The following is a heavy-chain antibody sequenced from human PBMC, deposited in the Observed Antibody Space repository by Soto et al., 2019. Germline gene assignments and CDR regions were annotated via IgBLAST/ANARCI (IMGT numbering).Heavy chain of an antibody. CDR1: GFTFTKAW. CDR2: IRSNTDGGTT. D-gene: IGHD3-10*01. V-gene: IGHV3-15*07. Sequence: EVQVVDSGGGLVKPGGSLRLSCVASGFTFTKAWMNWIRQAPGKGLEWVGRIRSNTDGGTTEYAATVSGRFSISRDDSENTVYLQMNGLQTEDTALYYCYASGSYLGDDYWGQGALVTVSS. CDR3: YASGSYLGDDY. J-gene: IGHJ4*02.